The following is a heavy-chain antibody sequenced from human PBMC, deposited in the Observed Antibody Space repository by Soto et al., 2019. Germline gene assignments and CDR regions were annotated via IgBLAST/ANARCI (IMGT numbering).Heavy chain of an antibody. CDR1: AFTFSSYW. J-gene: IGHJ6*02. Sequence: GGSLRLSCAASAFTFSSYWMNWVRQAPGKGPVWVSRINSDGSITGYADSVKGRFTISRDNAKNTLYLQMNSLSAEHTAVYYCARRDQIAYYYGMDVWGQGTTVTVSS. CDR3: ARRDQIAYYYGMDV. D-gene: IGHD2-21*01. V-gene: IGHV3-74*01. CDR2: INSDGSIT.